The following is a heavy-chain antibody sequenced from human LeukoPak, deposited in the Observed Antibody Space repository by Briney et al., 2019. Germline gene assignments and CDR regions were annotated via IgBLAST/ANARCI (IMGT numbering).Heavy chain of an antibody. CDR3: ARVVGTHFQH. CDR2: INHSGST. D-gene: IGHD1-26*01. Sequence: PSETLSLTCAVYGGSFSGYYWSWIRQPPGKGLEWIGEINHSGSTNYNPSLKSRVTISVDTSKNQFSLKLSSVTAADTAVYYCARVVGTHFQHWGQDTLVIVSS. J-gene: IGHJ1*01. CDR1: GGSFSGYY. V-gene: IGHV4-34*01.